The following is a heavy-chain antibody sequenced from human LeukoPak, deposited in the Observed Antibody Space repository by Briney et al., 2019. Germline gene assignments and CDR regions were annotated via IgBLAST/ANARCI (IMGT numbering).Heavy chain of an antibody. V-gene: IGHV4-59*12. D-gene: IGHD6-19*01. CDR3: ARDTGIAVADLDY. CDR2: IYYSGST. CDR1: GGSITSYY. J-gene: IGHJ4*02. Sequence: PSETLSLTCTVSGGSITSYYWSWIRQPPGKGLEWIGYIYYSGSTYYNPSLKSRVTISVDTSKNQFSLKLSSVTAADTAVYYCARDTGIAVADLDYWGQGALVTVSS.